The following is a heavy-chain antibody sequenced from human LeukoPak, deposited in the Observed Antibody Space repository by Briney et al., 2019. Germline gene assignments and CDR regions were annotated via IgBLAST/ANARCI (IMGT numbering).Heavy chain of an antibody. CDR2: ISWNSGSI. J-gene: IGHJ3*02. CDR3: AKDSSSSWRGSYYNAFDI. Sequence: GGSLRLSCAASGFTFSSYGMHWVRQAPGEGLEWVSGISWNSGSIGYADSVKGRLTISRDNAKNSLYLQMNSLRAEDMALYYCAKDSSSSWRGSYYNAFDIWGQGTMVTVSS. V-gene: IGHV3-9*03. D-gene: IGHD1-26*01. CDR1: GFTFSSYG.